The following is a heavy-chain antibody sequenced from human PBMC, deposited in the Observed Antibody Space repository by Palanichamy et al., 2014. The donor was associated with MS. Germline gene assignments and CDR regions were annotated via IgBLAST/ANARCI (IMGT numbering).Heavy chain of an antibody. CDR3: AREAKMIIAVTGPFYYYAMDV. Sequence: EVQLVESGGDLVQPGGSLRLSCAASGFTFSDHYMDWVRQAPGKGLEWVGRIGNKPNNYITDYAASVKGRFTVSRDDSQNSVYLQMDSLKTDDTALYYCAREAKMIIAVTGPFYYYAMDVWGPGTTVTVSS. V-gene: IGHV3-72*01. J-gene: IGHJ6*02. CDR1: GFTFSDHY. D-gene: IGHD6-19*01. CDR2: IGNKPNNYIT.